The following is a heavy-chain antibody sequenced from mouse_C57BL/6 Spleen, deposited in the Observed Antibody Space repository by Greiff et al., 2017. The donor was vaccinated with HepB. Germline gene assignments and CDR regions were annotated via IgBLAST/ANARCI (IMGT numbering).Heavy chain of an antibody. Sequence: EVKLMESGAELVKPGASVKLSCTASGFNIKDYYMHWVKQRTEQGLEWIGRIDPEDGETKYAPKFQGKATITADTSSNTAYLQLSSLTSEDTAVYYCARPPTVVASNWYFDVWGTGTTVTVSS. CDR2: IDPEDGET. CDR1: GFNIKDYY. J-gene: IGHJ1*03. CDR3: ARPPTVVASNWYFDV. D-gene: IGHD1-1*01. V-gene: IGHV14-2*01.